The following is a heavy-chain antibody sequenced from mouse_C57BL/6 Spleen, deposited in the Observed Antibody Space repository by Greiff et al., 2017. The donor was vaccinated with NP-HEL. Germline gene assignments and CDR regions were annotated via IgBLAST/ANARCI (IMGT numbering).Heavy chain of an antibody. Sequence: QVQLQQPGAELVRPGSSVKLSCKASGYTFTSYWMHWVKQRPIQGLEWIGNIDPSDSETHYNQKFKDKATLTVDKSSSTAYMQLSSLTSEDSAVYYCARHYYGHAMDYWGQGTSVTVSS. CDR3: ARHYYGHAMDY. V-gene: IGHV1-52*01. CDR2: IDPSDSET. J-gene: IGHJ4*01. CDR1: GYTFTSYW. D-gene: IGHD1-2*01.